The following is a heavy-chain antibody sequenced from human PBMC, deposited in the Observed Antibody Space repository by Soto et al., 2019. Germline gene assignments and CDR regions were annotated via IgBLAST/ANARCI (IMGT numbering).Heavy chain of an antibody. D-gene: IGHD6-6*01. CDR3: AREAGPSGSSSH. CDR1: GLTCSSYT. Sequence: SLKVCCKASGLTCSSYTISWGRQAPGHGLEWMGGIIPIFGTANYAKKSQGRVTITADESTSTSYMELSSLRSEDTAVYYCAREAGPSGSSSHWGQGTLVTGSS. CDR2: IIPIFGTA. J-gene: IGHJ4*02. V-gene: IGHV1-69*13.